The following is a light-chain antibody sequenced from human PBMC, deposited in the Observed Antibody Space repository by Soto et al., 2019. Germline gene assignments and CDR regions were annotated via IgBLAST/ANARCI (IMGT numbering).Light chain of an antibody. CDR3: QQYYSSPYT. CDR2: AAS. J-gene: IGKJ2*01. Sequence: AIRVTQSPSSLSASTGDRVTIACRASQGISNYLAWYQQKPGKAPNLLIYAASTLQSGVSSRFSGSGSGTDFTLTISCLQSEDVATYFCQQYYSSPYTFGQGTKLEIE. V-gene: IGKV1-8*01. CDR1: QGISNY.